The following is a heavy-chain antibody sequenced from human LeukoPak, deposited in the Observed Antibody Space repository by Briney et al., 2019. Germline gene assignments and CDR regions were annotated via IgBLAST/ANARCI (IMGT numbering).Heavy chain of an antibody. CDR2: INAGNGNT. CDR1: GYTFTTYA. CDR3: ARERADSDSSGYYSLYYFDY. Sequence: GASVKVSCKASGYTFTTYAIHWVRQAPGQRLEWMGWINAGNGNTKYSQEYQGRVTITRDTSATTAYMELSSLRSEDMAVYYCARERADSDSSGYYSLYYFDYWGQGTLVTVSS. J-gene: IGHJ4*02. D-gene: IGHD3-22*01. V-gene: IGHV1-3*03.